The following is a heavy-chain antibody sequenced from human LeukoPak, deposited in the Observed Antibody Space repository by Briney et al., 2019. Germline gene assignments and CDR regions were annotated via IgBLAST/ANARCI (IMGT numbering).Heavy chain of an antibody. D-gene: IGHD3-10*01. V-gene: IGHV4-31*03. Sequence: SQTLSLTCTVSGGSISSGGYCWSWIRQHPGKGLEWIGYIYYSGSTYDNPSLKSRVTISVDTSKNQFSLKLSSVTAADTAVYYCARVFYYYGSGSYYPNQTPTQSYYFDYWGQGTLVTVSS. J-gene: IGHJ4*02. CDR1: GGSISSGGYC. CDR3: ARVFYYYGSGSYYPNQTPTQSYYFDY. CDR2: IYYSGST.